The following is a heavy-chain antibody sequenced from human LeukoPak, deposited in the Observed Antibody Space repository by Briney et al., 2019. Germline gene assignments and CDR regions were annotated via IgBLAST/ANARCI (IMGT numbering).Heavy chain of an antibody. CDR3: ARGRYFDWENDAFDI. D-gene: IGHD3-9*01. CDR2: IYYRGTT. J-gene: IGHJ3*02. V-gene: IGHV4-39*07. Sequence: PSETLSLTCAVSGGSISSYCWGWIRQPPGKRLECIGTIYYRGTTYNNPSLKSRVTISADTSKNQFSLKLSSVTAADTAVYYCARGRYFDWENDAFDIWGQGTMVTVSS. CDR1: GGSISSYC.